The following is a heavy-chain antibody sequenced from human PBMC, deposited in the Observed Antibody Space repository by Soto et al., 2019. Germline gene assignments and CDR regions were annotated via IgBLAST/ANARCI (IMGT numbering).Heavy chain of an antibody. Sequence: GASVKVSCKASGYTFTGYYMHWVRQAPGQGLEWMGWINPNSGGTNYAQKFQGRVNMTRDTSISTAYMELSRLRSDDTAVYYCARPTSSSSDIGDWFDPWGQGTLVTVSS. CDR1: GYTFTGYY. J-gene: IGHJ5*02. V-gene: IGHV1-2*02. D-gene: IGHD6-6*01. CDR2: INPNSGGT. CDR3: ARPTSSSSDIGDWFDP.